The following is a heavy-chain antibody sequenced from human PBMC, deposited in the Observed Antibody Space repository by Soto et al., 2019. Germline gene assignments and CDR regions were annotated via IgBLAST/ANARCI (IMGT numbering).Heavy chain of an antibody. Sequence: PSETLSLTCTVSGGSISSSSYYWGWIRQPPGKGLEWIGSIYYSGSTYYNPSLKSRVTISVDTSKNQFSLKLSSVTAADTAVYYCARDHHYRNSWSFDSWGQGTLVTVS. V-gene: IGHV4-39*02. J-gene: IGHJ4*02. D-gene: IGHD6-13*01. CDR1: GGSISSSSYY. CDR3: ARDHHYRNSWSFDS. CDR2: IYYSGST.